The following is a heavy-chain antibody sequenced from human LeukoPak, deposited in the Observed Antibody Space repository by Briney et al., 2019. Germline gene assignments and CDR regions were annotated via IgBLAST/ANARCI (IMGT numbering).Heavy chain of an antibody. V-gene: IGHV3-30*18. CDR2: ASYDGTDK. Sequence: GTSLRLSCAASGFTFSNFGMHWVRQAPGRGLEWVAVASYDGTDKYYGDSVKGRFTISRDNSKNTLYLQMNSLTTEDTAVYYCAKLSVSVIAVATKGAAFDVWGQGTMVIVSS. J-gene: IGHJ3*01. D-gene: IGHD6-19*01. CDR3: AKLSVSVIAVATKGAAFDV. CDR1: GFTFSNFG.